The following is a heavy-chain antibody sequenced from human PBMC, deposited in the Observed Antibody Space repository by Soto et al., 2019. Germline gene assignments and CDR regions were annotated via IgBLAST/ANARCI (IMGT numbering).Heavy chain of an antibody. D-gene: IGHD2-15*01. CDR1: GFSFSNHD. CDR3: ARDQLRQTLLRFDY. V-gene: IGHV3-33*01. Sequence: QVQLVDSGGGVVQPGRSLRLSCVASGFSFSNHDMDWVRQAPGKEPEWVASIGYDGSKTYYADSVKGRFTISRDNSKNTLYLQINSLRADDTAVYYCARDQLRQTLLRFDYWGQGNLVTVSS. CDR2: IGYDGSKT. J-gene: IGHJ4*02.